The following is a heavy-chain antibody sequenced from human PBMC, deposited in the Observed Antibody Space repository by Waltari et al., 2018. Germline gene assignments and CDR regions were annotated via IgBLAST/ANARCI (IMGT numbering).Heavy chain of an antibody. J-gene: IGHJ5*02. CDR2: IIPIFGTA. V-gene: IGHV1-69*05. CDR3: AREYYYGSGSYYILNWFDP. CDR1: GGTFSSYA. Sequence: QVQLVQSGAEVKKPGSSVKVSCKASGGTFSSYAISWVRQAPGQGLEWMGGIIPIFGTANYAQKFQGRVTITTDESTSTAYMELSSLRSEDTAVYYCAREYYYGSGSYYILNWFDPWGQGTLVTVSS. D-gene: IGHD3-10*01.